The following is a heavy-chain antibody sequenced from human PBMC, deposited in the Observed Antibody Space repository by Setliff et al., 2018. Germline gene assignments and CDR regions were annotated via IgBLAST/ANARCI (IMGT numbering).Heavy chain of an antibody. Sequence: ASVKVSCKVSGYTLTELSMHWVRQAPGKGLEWMGGFDPEDGETIYAQKFQGRVTMTEDTSTDTAYMEPSSLRSEDTAVYYCATVLRLGGILYYGGWFDPWGQGTLVTVSS. V-gene: IGHV1-24*01. CDR3: ATVLRLGGILYYGGWFDP. J-gene: IGHJ5*02. CDR1: GYTLTELS. D-gene: IGHD2-8*01. CDR2: FDPEDGET.